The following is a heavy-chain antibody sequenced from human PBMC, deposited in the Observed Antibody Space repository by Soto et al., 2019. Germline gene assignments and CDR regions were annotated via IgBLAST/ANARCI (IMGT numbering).Heavy chain of an antibody. CDR2: IYWDDDK. CDR3: ADTYSRRGRVKVHAY. D-gene: IGHD6-13*01. CDR1: RREG. J-gene: IGHJ4*02. V-gene: IGHV2-5*02. Sequence: RREGVGWIRQPPGKALEWLALIYWDDDKRYSPSLKSRLTITKDTSKNQVVLTMTNMDPVDTATYFFADTYSRRGRVKVHAYWVKGTLDPVSP.